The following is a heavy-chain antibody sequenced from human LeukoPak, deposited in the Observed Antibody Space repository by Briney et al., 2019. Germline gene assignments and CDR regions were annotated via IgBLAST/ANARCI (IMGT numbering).Heavy chain of an antibody. CDR3: ARDQSRAADAFDI. CDR2: ISSSSSYI. Sequence: KPGGSLRLSCAASGFTVSSNYMTWVRQAPGKALEWVSSISSSSSYIYYADSVKVRFTISRDNAKNSLYLQMNSLRAEDTAVYYCARDQSRAADAFDIWGQGTMVTVSS. CDR1: GFTVSSNY. V-gene: IGHV3-21*01. D-gene: IGHD6-25*01. J-gene: IGHJ3*02.